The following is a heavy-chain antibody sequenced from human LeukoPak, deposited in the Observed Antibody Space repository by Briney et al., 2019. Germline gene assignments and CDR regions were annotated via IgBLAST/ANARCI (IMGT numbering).Heavy chain of an antibody. CDR2: IYHSGST. V-gene: IGHV4-30-2*01. Sequence: PSETLSLTCAVSGGSISSGGYSWSWIRQPPGKGLEWIGYIYHSGSTYYNPSLKRRVTISVDRSKNQFSLKLSSVTAADTAVYYCARFITMIAFDIWGQGTMVTVSS. D-gene: IGHD3-22*01. J-gene: IGHJ3*02. CDR1: GGSISSGGYS. CDR3: ARFITMIAFDI.